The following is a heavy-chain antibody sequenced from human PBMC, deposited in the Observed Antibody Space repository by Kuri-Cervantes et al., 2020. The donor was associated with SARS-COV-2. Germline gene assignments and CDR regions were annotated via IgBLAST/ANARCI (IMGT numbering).Heavy chain of an antibody. CDR1: GGSISSYY. CDR2: IYTSGST. CDR3: ARSRIAVADWYFVL. Sequence: SETLSLTCTVSGGSISSYYWSWIRQPAGKGLEWIGRIYTSGSTNYNPSLKSRVTMSVDTSKNQFSLKLSSVTAADTAVYYCARSRIAVADWYFVLWGRGTQVTVSS. V-gene: IGHV4-4*07. D-gene: IGHD6-19*01. J-gene: IGHJ2*01.